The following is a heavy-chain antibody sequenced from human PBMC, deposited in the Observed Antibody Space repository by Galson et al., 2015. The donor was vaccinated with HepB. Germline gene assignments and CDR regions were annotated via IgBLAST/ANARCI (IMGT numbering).Heavy chain of an antibody. CDR1: GLTFSDYY. CDR2: IRSSGDNT. J-gene: IGHJ6*02. V-gene: IGHV3-11*01. Sequence: SLRLSCAASGLTFSDYYMSWIRQAPGKGLEWDSSIRSSGDNTFYADSVKGRFFISRDNAKNSLYLQMNRLRTEDTALYYCAGGVYGLDVWGQGTTVTVSS. CDR3: AGGVYGLDV.